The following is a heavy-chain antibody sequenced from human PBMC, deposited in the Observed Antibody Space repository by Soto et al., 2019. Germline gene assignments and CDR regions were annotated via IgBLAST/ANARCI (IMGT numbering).Heavy chain of an antibody. CDR3: ARAGTPAGFSSGWPYPYYLHY. D-gene: IGHD6-19*01. Sequence: GESLKISCEASGYSFINFWIAWVRQMPGKGLEWMGIIYPGDSDTIYSPSFQGRVTISADMSSNTAYLQWSRLKASDTAMYYCARAGTPAGFSSGWPYPYYLHYWGQGTLVTVSS. J-gene: IGHJ4*02. CDR1: GYSFINFW. CDR2: IYPGDSDT. V-gene: IGHV5-51*01.